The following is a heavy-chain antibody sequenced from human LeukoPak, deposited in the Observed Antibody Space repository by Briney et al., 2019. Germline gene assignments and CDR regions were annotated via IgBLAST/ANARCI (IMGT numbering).Heavy chain of an antibody. D-gene: IGHD3-3*01. CDR3: AREYYFWSGYYVPWFDY. CDR2: IYYSGST. V-gene: IGHV4-39*07. CDR1: GGSISSSSYY. Sequence: SETLSLTCTVSGGSISSSSYYWGWIRQPPGKGLEWIGSIYYSGSTYYNPSLKSRVTISVDTSKNQFSLKLSSVTAADTAVYYCAREYYFWSGYYVPWFDYWGQGTLVTVSS. J-gene: IGHJ4*02.